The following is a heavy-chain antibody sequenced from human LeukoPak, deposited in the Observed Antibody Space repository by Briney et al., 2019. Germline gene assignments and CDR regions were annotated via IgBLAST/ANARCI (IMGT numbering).Heavy chain of an antibody. CDR1: GFTFSSYA. CDR3: ARWDGPYYFDY. J-gene: IGHJ4*02. Sequence: GGSLRLSCAASGFTFSSYAMSWVRQAPGKGLEWVSAISGSGGSTYYADSVKGRFTISRDNSKNTLYLQMSSLRVEDTAVYYCARWDGPYYFDYWGQGTLVTVSS. CDR2: ISGSGGST. D-gene: IGHD5-24*01. V-gene: IGHV3-23*01.